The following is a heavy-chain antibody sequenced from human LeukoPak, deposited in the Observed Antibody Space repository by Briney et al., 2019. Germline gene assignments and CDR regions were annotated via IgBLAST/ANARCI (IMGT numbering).Heavy chain of an antibody. D-gene: IGHD2-2*01. CDR3: ARGVVDTDVYYYYYYMDV. Sequence: KPSETLSLTCTVSGVSISSYYWSWIRQPPGKGLEWIGYIYYSGSTNYNPSLKSRVTISVDTSKNQFSLKLSSVTAADTAVYYCARGVVDTDVYYYYYYMDVWGKGTTVTVSS. J-gene: IGHJ6*03. CDR1: GVSISSYY. CDR2: IYYSGST. V-gene: IGHV4-59*01.